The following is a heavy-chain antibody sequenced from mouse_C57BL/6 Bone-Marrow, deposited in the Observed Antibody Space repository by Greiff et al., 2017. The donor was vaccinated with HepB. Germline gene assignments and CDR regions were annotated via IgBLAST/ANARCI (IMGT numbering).Heavy chain of an antibody. D-gene: IGHD1-1*01. V-gene: IGHV1-7*01. CDR1: GYTFTSYW. CDR2: INPSSGYT. CDR3: AREYYGSSDYFDY. Sequence: QVQLQQSGAELAKPGASVKLSCKASGYTFTSYWMHWVKQRPGQGLEWIGYINPSSGYTKYNQKFKDKATLTADKSSSTAYMQLSSLTYEDSAVYYCAREYYGSSDYFDYWGHGTTLTVSS. J-gene: IGHJ2*01.